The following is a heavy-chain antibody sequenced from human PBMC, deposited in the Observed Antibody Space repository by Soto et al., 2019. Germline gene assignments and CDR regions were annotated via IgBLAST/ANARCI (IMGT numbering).Heavy chain of an antibody. CDR3: ARDGASSSSWYIPFYNWLDP. J-gene: IGHJ5*02. D-gene: IGHD6-13*01. Sequence: GGSLRLSCAASGFTFSSYSMNWVRQAPGKGLEWVSSISSSSSYIYYADSVKGRFTISRDNAKDSLYLQMNSMRAEDTAVYYCARDGASSSSWYIPFYNWLDPWGQGTLVTVSS. V-gene: IGHV3-21*01. CDR1: GFTFSSYS. CDR2: ISSSSSYI.